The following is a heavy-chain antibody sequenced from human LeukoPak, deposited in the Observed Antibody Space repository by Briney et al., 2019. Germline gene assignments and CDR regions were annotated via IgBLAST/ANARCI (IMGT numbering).Heavy chain of an antibody. CDR1: GFTFSDYD. V-gene: IGHV3-21*01. D-gene: IGHD1-1*01. Sequence: PGGSLRLSCAASGFTFSDYDMSWVRQAPGKGLEWVSSMTTTSSYIYYADSVNGRFTISRDNAKNSLYLQMNSLRAEDTALYYCISDHTGHDDYWGQGTLVTVSS. CDR2: MTTTSSYI. J-gene: IGHJ4*02. CDR3: ISDHTGHDDY.